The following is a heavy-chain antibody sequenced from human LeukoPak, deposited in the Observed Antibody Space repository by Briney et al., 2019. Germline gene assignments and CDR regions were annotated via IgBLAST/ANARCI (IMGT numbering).Heavy chain of an antibody. D-gene: IGHD3-3*01. CDR3: ARDYDFGVVNN. CDR2: ISSSSSTI. CDR1: GFTFSSYS. J-gene: IGHJ4*02. V-gene: IGHV3-48*01. Sequence: GGSLRLSCAASGFTFSSYSMNWVRQAPGKGLEWVSYISSSSSTIYYADSVKGRFTISRDNAKSSLYLQMNSLRAEDTAVYYCARDYDFGVVNNWGQGTLVTVSS.